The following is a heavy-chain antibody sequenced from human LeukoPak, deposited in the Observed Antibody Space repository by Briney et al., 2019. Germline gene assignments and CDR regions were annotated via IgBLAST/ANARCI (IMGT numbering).Heavy chain of an antibody. CDR2: IWYDGSNK. CDR1: GVTFSSYG. Sequence: GGSLRLSCAASGVTFSSYGMHWVRQAPGKGLEWVAVIWYDGSNKYYADSVKGRFTISRDNSKNTLYLQMNSLRAEDTAVYYCARGRGYSYGYGDYWGQGTLVTVSS. D-gene: IGHD5-18*01. J-gene: IGHJ4*02. CDR3: ARGRGYSYGYGDY. V-gene: IGHV3-33*01.